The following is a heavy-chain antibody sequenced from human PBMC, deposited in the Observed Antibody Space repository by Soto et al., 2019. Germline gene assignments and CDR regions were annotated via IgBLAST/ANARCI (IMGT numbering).Heavy chain of an antibody. Sequence: PSETLSLPCTVSGGSISSYYWSWIRQPPGKGLEWIGYIYYSGSTNYNPSLKSRVTISVDTSKNQFSLKLSSVTAADTAVYYCASQLGYYYDSSGYYLGYYGMDVWGQGTTVTVSS. CDR2: IYYSGST. CDR3: ASQLGYYYDSSGYYLGYYGMDV. V-gene: IGHV4-59*08. J-gene: IGHJ6*02. CDR1: GGSISSYY. D-gene: IGHD3-22*01.